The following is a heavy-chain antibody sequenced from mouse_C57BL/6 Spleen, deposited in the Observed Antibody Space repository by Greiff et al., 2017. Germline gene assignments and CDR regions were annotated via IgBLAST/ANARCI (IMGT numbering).Heavy chain of an antibody. CDR2: ISSGGDYI. V-gene: IGHV5-9-1*02. CDR3: TRGTGPFAMDY. CDR1: GFTFSSYA. Sequence: EVQVVESGEGLVKPGGSLKLSCAASGFTFSSYAMSWVRQTPEKRLEWVAYISSGGDYIYYADTVKGRFTISRDNARNTLYLQMSSLKSEDTAMYYCTRGTGPFAMDYWGQGTSVTVSS. D-gene: IGHD4-1*01. J-gene: IGHJ4*01.